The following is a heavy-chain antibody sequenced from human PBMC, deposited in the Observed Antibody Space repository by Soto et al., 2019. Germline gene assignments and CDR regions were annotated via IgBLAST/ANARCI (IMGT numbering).Heavy chain of an antibody. J-gene: IGHJ6*02. CDR3: ARDRYYGMDV. Sequence: GGSLRLSCAASGFTFSSYAMHWVRQAPGKGLEWVAVISYDGSNKYYADSVKGRFTISRDNSKNTLYLQMNSLRAEDTAVYYCARDRYYGMDVWGQGTTVTVSS. CDR1: GFTFSSYA. V-gene: IGHV3-30-3*01. CDR2: ISYDGSNK.